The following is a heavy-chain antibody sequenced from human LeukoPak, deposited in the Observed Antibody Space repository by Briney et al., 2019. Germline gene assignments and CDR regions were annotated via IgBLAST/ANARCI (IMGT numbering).Heavy chain of an antibody. CDR3: ARGGLTTTLHWFDP. V-gene: IGHV1-2*04. Sequence: ASVKVSCKASGYTFTGYYMHWVRQAPGQGLEWMGWINPNSGGTNYAQKFQGWVTMTRDTSISTAYMELSRLRSEDTAVYYCARGGLTTTLHWFDPWGQGALVTVSS. CDR1: GYTFTGYY. D-gene: IGHD4-17*01. CDR2: INPNSGGT. J-gene: IGHJ5*02.